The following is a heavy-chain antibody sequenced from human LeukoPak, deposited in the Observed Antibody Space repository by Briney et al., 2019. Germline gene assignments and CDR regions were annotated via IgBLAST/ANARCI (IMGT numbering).Heavy chain of an antibody. J-gene: IGHJ4*02. V-gene: IGHV3-30*02. CDR2: TQHDGDDK. Sequence: GGSLRLSCEASGFILKSYAMHWVRQAPGKGLEWVAFTQHDGDDKYYADSVKGRFTISRDNSKNTLYLQMNSLRAEDTAVYYCAKVLPGPFHYWGQGTLVTVSS. CDR3: AKVLPGPFHY. CDR1: GFILKSYA. D-gene: IGHD1-1*01.